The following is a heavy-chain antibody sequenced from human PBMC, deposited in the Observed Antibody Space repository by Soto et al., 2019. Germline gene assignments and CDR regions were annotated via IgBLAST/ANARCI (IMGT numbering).Heavy chain of an antibody. Sequence: EVQLLESGGGLVQPGGSLRLSCAASGFTFGTYAMKWLRQAPGRGLECVSFISGSGRTTYYADSVKGRFTVSRENSKNTMYLQMNSLRAEDTALYYCAKFRGPSYSYYYMDVWGKGTTVTVSS. D-gene: IGHD3-16*01. CDR3: AKFRGPSYSYYYMDV. J-gene: IGHJ6*03. V-gene: IGHV3-23*01. CDR2: ISGSGRTT. CDR1: GFTFGTYA.